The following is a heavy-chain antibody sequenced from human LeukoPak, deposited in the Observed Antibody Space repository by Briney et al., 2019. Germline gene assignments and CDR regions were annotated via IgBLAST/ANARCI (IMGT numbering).Heavy chain of an antibody. CDR2: INHSGST. CDR3: ASFRYYDSSGYRY. V-gene: IGHV4-34*01. J-gene: IGHJ4*02. D-gene: IGHD3-22*01. Sequence: GSLRLSCAASGFTFSSYWMSWVRQPPGKGLEWIGEINHSGSTNYNPSLKSRVTISADTSKNQFSLKLSSVTAADTAVYYCASFRYYDSSGYRYWGQGTLVTVSS. CDR1: GFTFSSYW.